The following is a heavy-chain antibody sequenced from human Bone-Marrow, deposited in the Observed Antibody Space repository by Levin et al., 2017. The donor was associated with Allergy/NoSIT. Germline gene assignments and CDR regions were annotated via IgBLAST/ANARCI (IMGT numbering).Heavy chain of an antibody. CDR2: IWYDGYTK. Sequence: GESLKISCAASGFPFRNYAMHWVRQAPGKGLEWMAVIWYDGYTKYYGDSVKGRFTISRDNSKNTLFLEMNNLRAEDTALYYCVTDTGTNYERGFFDNWGQGTLVSVSS. D-gene: IGHD1-26*01. J-gene: IGHJ4*02. CDR3: VTDTGTNYERGFFDN. CDR1: GFPFRNYA. V-gene: IGHV3-33*01.